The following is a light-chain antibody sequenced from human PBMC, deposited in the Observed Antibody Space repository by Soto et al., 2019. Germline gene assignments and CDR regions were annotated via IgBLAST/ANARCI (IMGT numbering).Light chain of an antibody. CDR2: DVS. CDR3: CSYAGNCYV. V-gene: IGLV2-11*01. Sequence: QSALTQPRSVSGSPGQSVTISCTGTSSDVGGYNYVSWNQQHPGKAPKVMIYDVSKRPSGVPDRFSGSKSGNTASLTISGLQDEDEADYYCCSYAGNCYVFGTGTKVTVL. CDR1: SSDVGGYNY. J-gene: IGLJ1*01.